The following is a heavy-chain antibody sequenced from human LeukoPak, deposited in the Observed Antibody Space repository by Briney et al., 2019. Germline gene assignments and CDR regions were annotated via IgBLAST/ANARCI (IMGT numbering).Heavy chain of an antibody. CDR3: ARGSGNSYGVFDY. Sequence: PGGSLRLSCAASGFTFSSYGMHWVRQAPGKGLEWVAVIWYDGSNKYYADSVKGRFTISRDNSKNTLYLQMNSLRAEDTAVYYCARGSGNSYGVFDYWGQGTLVTVSS. D-gene: IGHD5-18*01. J-gene: IGHJ4*02. CDR1: GFTFSSYG. CDR2: IWYDGSNK. V-gene: IGHV3-33*08.